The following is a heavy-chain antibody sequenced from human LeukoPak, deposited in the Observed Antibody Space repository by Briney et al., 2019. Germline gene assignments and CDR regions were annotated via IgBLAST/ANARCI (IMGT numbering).Heavy chain of an antibody. D-gene: IGHD3-10*01. CDR2: IIGSAVNT. CDR1: GLTLSSYG. Sequence: GGSLRLSCGASGLTLSSYGMSWVRQAPGKGLEWVSTIIGSAVNTYYADSVKGRFTISRDDSKNTVYLQMNSLRAEDTAVYSCAKYTSGTSYRGLDQWGQGTLVTVSS. J-gene: IGHJ4*02. V-gene: IGHV3-23*01. CDR3: AKYTSGTSYRGLDQ.